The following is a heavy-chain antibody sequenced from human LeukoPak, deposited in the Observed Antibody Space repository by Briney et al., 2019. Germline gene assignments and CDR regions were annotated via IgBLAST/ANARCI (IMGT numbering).Heavy chain of an antibody. V-gene: IGHV3-7*01. J-gene: IGHJ2*01. CDR3: AKDRNPAMARRDWYFDL. CDR2: IKEDGSEK. CDR1: GFTFSSHW. Sequence: GGSLRLSCAASGFTFSSHWMNWVRQAPGKGLEWVANIKEDGSEKDYVDSVKGRFTISRDNAKNSLYLQMDSLRAEDTAVYYCAKDRNPAMARRDWYFDLWGRGTLVTVSS. D-gene: IGHD5-18*01.